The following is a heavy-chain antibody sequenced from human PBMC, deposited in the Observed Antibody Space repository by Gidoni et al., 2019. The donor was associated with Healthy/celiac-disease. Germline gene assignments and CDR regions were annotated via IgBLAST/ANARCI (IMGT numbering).Heavy chain of an antibody. CDR3: ARVSVVDTAPDDGIGYFDL. CDR1: GYTFTGYY. CDR2: INPNSGGT. J-gene: IGHJ2*01. D-gene: IGHD5-18*01. V-gene: IGHV1-2*06. Sequence: QVQLVQSGAEVKKPGASVKVSCKASGYTFTGYYMHWVRQAPGQGLEWRGRINPNSGGTNYAQKFQGRVTMTRDTSISTAYMELSRLRSDDTAVYYCARVSVVDTAPDDGIGYFDLWGRGTLVTVSS.